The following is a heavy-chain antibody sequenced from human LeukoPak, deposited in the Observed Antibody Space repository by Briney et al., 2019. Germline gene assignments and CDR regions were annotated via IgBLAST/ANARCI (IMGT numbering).Heavy chain of an antibody. J-gene: IGHJ4*02. D-gene: IGHD1-26*01. V-gene: IGHV1-18*01. CDR1: GYTFTSYG. CDR2: ISAYNGNT. Sequence: ASVKVCCKASGYTFTSYGISWVRQAPGQGLEWMGWISAYNGNTNYAQKLQGRVTMTTDTSTSTAYMELRSLRSDDTAVYYCAVRRTSYSGSYADYWGQGTLVTVSS. CDR3: AVRRTSYSGSYADY.